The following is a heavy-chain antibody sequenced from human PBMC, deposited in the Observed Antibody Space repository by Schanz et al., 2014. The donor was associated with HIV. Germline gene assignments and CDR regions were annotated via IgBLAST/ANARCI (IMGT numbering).Heavy chain of an antibody. V-gene: IGHV3-33*01. J-gene: IGHJ4*02. Sequence: VQLLDSGGGLVQPGGSLRLSCAASGFSFNSYGMHWVRQAPGKGLEWVAVIWYDGTTKYYGDSVKGRFTISRDNSKNTLYLQMNSLRAEDTSVYYCARGFQGFDYWGQGTLVTVSS. CDR2: IWYDGTTK. CDR1: GFSFNSYG. CDR3: ARGFQGFDY. D-gene: IGHD3-10*01.